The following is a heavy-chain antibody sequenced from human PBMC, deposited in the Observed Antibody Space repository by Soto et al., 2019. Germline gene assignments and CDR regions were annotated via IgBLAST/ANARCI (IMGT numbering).Heavy chain of an antibody. Sequence: QVQLVQSGAEVRTPGASVKVSCKASGYTFTSYDIKWVRQATGQGPEWMGWMNPDSGNTGYVQKFQGRVTMTRNTAISTAYMELSSLRSEDTAVYYCARSVGGSNVNFDYWGQGTLVTVSS. V-gene: IGHV1-8*01. CDR1: GYTFTSYD. J-gene: IGHJ4*02. D-gene: IGHD3-10*01. CDR3: ARSVGGSNVNFDY. CDR2: MNPDSGNT.